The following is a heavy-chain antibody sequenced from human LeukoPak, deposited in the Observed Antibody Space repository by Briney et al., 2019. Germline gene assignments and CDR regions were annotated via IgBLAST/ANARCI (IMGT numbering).Heavy chain of an antibody. CDR2: ISGSDGST. D-gene: IGHD3-22*01. CDR3: AKYSHDSSGSYDY. V-gene: IGHV3-23*01. J-gene: IGHJ4*02. CDR1: GFTFGTYW. Sequence: GGSLRLSCGASGFTFGTYWMHWVRQAPGKGLEWVSAISGSDGSTYYADSVKGRFTISRDNSKNTLYLQMNSLRAEDTAVYYCAKYSHDSSGSYDYWGQGTLVTVSS.